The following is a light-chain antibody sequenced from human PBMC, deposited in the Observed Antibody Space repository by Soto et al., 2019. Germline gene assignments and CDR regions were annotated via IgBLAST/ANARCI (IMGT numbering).Light chain of an antibody. CDR2: KGT. V-gene: IGLV2-23*01. J-gene: IGLJ1*01. CDR3: CSSAPESTYV. Sequence: QSALAQPSSLSGSPGQSVTISFTGTSSDVGAYNPVSWYQQHPDKAPQLMIYKGTQRPSGVSNRFSGSTSGNAASLTISGLQAGDEADYFCCSSAPESTYVFGTGTKVTVL. CDR1: SSDVGAYNP.